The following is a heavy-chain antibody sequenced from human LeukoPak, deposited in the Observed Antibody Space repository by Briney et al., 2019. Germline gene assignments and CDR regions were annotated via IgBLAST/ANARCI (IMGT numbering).Heavy chain of an antibody. D-gene: IGHD2-15*01. CDR1: GFTFFNYA. CDR3: AKRDCTSGTCYSGD. J-gene: IGHJ4*02. CDR2: ISVSGGST. V-gene: IGHV3-23*01. Sequence: PGGSLRLSCAASGFTFFNYAMSWVRQAPGKGLEWVSTISVSGGSTYYADSVKGRFTISRDNSKNTLSLQMNSLRAEDTAVYYCAKRDCTSGTCYSGDWGQGTLIADSS.